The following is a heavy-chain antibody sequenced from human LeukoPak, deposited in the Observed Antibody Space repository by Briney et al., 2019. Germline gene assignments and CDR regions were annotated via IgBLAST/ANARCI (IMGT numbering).Heavy chain of an antibody. Sequence: PSETLSLTCAVSGGSITTDNWWSWVRQTPGKGLEWIGEVYHRGNTNYNPSLKSRATVSVDKSKNQFSLKLNSVTAAGTAVYYCARVPRGAGALDYWGQGTLVTVSS. CDR3: ARVPRGAGALDY. D-gene: IGHD3-10*01. CDR2: VYHRGNT. J-gene: IGHJ4*02. CDR1: GGSITTDNW. V-gene: IGHV4-4*02.